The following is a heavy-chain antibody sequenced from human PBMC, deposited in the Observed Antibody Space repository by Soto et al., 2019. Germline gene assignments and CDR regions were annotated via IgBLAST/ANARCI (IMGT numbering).Heavy chain of an antibody. D-gene: IGHD6-13*01. CDR1: GFSLSTSGVG. V-gene: IGHV2-5*02. Sequence: QITLKESGPTLVKPTQTLTLTCTFSGFSLSTSGVGVGWIRQPPGKALEWLALIYWDDDKRYSPSLKSRLTITKDTSKNQVVLTMTNMDPVDTATYYCAHSLHKWQQLVPYYFDYWGQGTLVTVSS. J-gene: IGHJ4*02. CDR2: IYWDDDK. CDR3: AHSLHKWQQLVPYYFDY.